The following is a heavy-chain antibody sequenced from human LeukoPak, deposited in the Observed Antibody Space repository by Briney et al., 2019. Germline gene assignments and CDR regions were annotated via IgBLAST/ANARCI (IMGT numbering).Heavy chain of an antibody. D-gene: IGHD6-13*01. CDR3: ARHGIAGAGSDY. J-gene: IGHJ4*02. CDR1: GASITTGTYF. Sequence: PSETLSLTCTISGASITTGTYFWGLTRQPPGKWLEWIATISYNSGTTHYNPSLKSRVTISIDTSKNQFSLRLTSVTAADTAVYYCARHGIAGAGSDYWGQGTLVTVSS. V-gene: IGHV4-39*01. CDR2: ISYNSGTT.